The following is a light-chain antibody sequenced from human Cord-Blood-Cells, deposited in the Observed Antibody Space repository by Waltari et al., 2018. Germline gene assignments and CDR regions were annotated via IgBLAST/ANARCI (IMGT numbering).Light chain of an antibody. CDR2: KAS. V-gene: IGKV1-5*03. Sequence: DIQMTQSPSTLSASLGDRVTITCRASQSISSWLAWYQQKPGKAPKLLIYKASSLESGVPSRFMVSGSGTEFTLTISSLQPGYFATYDCQQYNSYLTFGGGTKVEIK. J-gene: IGKJ4*01. CDR1: QSISSW. CDR3: QQYNSYLT.